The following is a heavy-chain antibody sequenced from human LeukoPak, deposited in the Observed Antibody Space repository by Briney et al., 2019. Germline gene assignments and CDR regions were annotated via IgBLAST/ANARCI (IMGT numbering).Heavy chain of an antibody. CDR1: GYTFTSYY. CDR2: INPSGGST. V-gene: IGHV1-46*01. CDR3: ARAGSSSWYGFNWFDP. Sequence: ASVKVSCKASGYTFTSYYMHWVRQAPGQGLEWMGIINPSGGSTSYAQKFQGRVTMTRDTSTSTVYMELSSLRSEDTAVYYCARAGSSSWYGFNWFDPWGQGTLVTVSS. J-gene: IGHJ5*02. D-gene: IGHD6-13*01.